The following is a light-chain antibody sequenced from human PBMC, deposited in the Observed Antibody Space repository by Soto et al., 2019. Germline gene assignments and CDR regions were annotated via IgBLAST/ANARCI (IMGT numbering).Light chain of an antibody. J-gene: IGLJ3*02. Sequence: QSALTQPASVSGSPGQSITISCTGTSSDVGSYNLVSWYQQHPGKAPKLMIYEGSKRPSGVSNRFSGSKSGNTASLTISGLQAEDEAGYYCCSYAGSSTWVFGGGTNLTVL. CDR1: SSDVGSYNL. CDR3: CSYAGSSTWV. CDR2: EGS. V-gene: IGLV2-23*01.